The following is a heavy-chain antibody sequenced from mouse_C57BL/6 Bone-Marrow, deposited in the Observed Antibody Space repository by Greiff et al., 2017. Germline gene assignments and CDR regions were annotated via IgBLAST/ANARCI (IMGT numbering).Heavy chain of an antibody. CDR2: IYPGDGDT. CDR3: ARHYDY. Sequence: QVQLQQSGPELVKPGASVKISCKASGYAFSSSWMNWVKQRPGKGLEWIGRIYPGDGDTNYNGKFKGQATLTADKSSSTAYMQLSSLTSEDSAVYFCARHYDYWGQGTTLTVSS. J-gene: IGHJ2*01. CDR1: GYAFSSSW. V-gene: IGHV1-82*01.